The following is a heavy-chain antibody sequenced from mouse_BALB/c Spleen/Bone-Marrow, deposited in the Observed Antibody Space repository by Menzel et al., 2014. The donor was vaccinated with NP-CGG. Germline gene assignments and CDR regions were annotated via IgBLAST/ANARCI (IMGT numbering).Heavy chain of an antibody. CDR1: GFAFSSYN. Sequence: VQLQQSGPELVKPGASVKVSCKASGFAFSSYNMYWVKQSHGKSLEWIGYIDPYNGDSNYNQKFMGKATLTVDKSSSTAYMHLNSLTSEDSAVYYCASCGNYEAWFAYWGQGTLVTVSA. D-gene: IGHD2-1*01. CDR2: IDPYNGDS. V-gene: IGHV1S135*01. J-gene: IGHJ3*01. CDR3: ASCGNYEAWFAY.